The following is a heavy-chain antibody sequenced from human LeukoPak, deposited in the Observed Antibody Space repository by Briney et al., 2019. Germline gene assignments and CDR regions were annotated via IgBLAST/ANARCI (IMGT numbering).Heavy chain of an antibody. Sequence: GGSLRLSCAASGFTFSSYAMSWVRQAREKGLEWVSCISGSGGSTYYADSVKGRFTISRDNSKNTLYLQMNSLRAEDTAVYYCAKDHDSSEVPHDFDYWGQGTLVTVSS. CDR3: AKDHDSSEVPHDFDY. J-gene: IGHJ4*02. D-gene: IGHD3-22*01. CDR1: GFTFSSYA. CDR2: ISGSGGST. V-gene: IGHV3-23*01.